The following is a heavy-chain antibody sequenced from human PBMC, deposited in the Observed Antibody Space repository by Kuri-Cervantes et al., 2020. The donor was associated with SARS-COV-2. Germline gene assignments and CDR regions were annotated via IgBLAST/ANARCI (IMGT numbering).Heavy chain of an antibody. CDR1: GGTFSSYS. D-gene: IGHD3-3*01. CDR3: ARGPGGVYYYGMDV. J-gene: IGHJ6*02. V-gene: IGHV1-69*13. CDR2: TMPILGTT. Sequence: SVNVSCKASGGTFSSYSISWVRQAPGQGLEWMGGTMPILGTTNYAEKFHGRVTITPDESTSTAYMELSRLRSDDTAVYYGARGPGGVYYYGMDVWGQGTTVTVSS.